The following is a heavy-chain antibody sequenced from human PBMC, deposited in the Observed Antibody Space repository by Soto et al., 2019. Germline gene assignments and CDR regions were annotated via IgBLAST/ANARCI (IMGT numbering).Heavy chain of an antibody. Sequence: SETLSLTCTVSGGSISSYYWSWIRQPPGKGLEWIGYIYYSGSTNYNPSLKSRVTISVDTSKNQFSLKLSSVTAADTAVYYCASYYGSGSYYQAITGYYYMDVWGKGTTVT. CDR2: IYYSGST. D-gene: IGHD3-10*01. CDR1: GGSISSYY. CDR3: ASYYGSGSYYQAITGYYYMDV. V-gene: IGHV4-59*01. J-gene: IGHJ6*03.